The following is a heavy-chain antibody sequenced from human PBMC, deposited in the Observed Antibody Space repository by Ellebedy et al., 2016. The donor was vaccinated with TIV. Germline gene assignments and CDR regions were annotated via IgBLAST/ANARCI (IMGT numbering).Heavy chain of an antibody. V-gene: IGHV4-59*12. CDR3: ATLYGSGSYDGMDV. CDR2: IYYSGST. Sequence: MPSETLSLTCTVSGGSISSYYWSRIRQPPGKGLEWIGYIYYSGSTNYNPSLKSRVTISVDTSKNQFSLKLSSVTAADTAVYYCATLYGSGSYDGMDVWGQGTTVTVSS. CDR1: GGSISSYY. D-gene: IGHD3-10*01. J-gene: IGHJ6*02.